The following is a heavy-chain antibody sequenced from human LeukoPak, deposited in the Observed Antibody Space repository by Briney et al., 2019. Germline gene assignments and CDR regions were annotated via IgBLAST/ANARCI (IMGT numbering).Heavy chain of an antibody. V-gene: IGHV4-59*01. CDR3: ARCSGGSCEQGWFDP. D-gene: IGHD2-15*01. CDR2: IYYSGGT. J-gene: IGHJ5*02. CDR1: GGSISSYY. Sequence: SETLSLTCTVSGGSISSYYWSWIRQPPGKGLEWIGYIYYSGGTNYNPSLKSRVTISADTSKNQFSLKLSSVTAADTAVYYCARCSGGSCEQGWFDPWGQGTLVTVSS.